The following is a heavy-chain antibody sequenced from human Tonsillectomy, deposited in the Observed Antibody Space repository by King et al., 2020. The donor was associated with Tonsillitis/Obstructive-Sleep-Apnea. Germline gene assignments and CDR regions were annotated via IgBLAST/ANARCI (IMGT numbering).Heavy chain of an antibody. D-gene: IGHD4-17*01. CDR3: ARDMKADYGVDY. Sequence: VQLVESGGGLVKPGGSLRLSCAASGFTFSSYSMNWVRQAPGKGLEWVSSISSCSSYIYYADSVKGRFTISRDNAKNSLYLQMNSLRAEDTAVYYCARDMKADYGVDYWGQGTLVTVSS. J-gene: IGHJ4*02. V-gene: IGHV3-21*01. CDR2: ISSCSSYI. CDR1: GFTFSSYS.